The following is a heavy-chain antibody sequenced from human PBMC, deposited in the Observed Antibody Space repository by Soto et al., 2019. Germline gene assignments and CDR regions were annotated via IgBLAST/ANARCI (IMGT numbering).Heavy chain of an antibody. D-gene: IGHD2-2*01. CDR1: GFSLSADGVG. V-gene: IGHV2-5*02. CDR3: AHAYGGTSWPNDAFDV. J-gene: IGHJ3*01. CDR2: IYWDDDQ. Sequence: QITLKESGPTLVKPTQTLTLTCTFSGFSLSADGVGVGWIRQPPGKALEWLALIYWDDDQRYSPSLKTRLTIPKDTSQNQVVLTMTNRAPVDTATYYCAHAYGGTSWPNDAFDVWGQGTVVTVSS.